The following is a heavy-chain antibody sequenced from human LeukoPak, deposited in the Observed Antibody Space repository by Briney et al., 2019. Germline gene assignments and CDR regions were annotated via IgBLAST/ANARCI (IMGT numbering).Heavy chain of an antibody. CDR3: AREIGYCSSTSCPFDY. V-gene: IGHV4-61*02. J-gene: IGHJ4*02. D-gene: IGHD2-2*01. Sequence: SETLSLTCTVSGGSIGSGSYYWSWIRQPAGKGLEWIGRIYTSGSTNYNPSLKSRVTISVDTSKNQFSLKLSSVTAADTAVYYCAREIGYCSSTSCPFDYWGQGTLVTVSS. CDR1: GGSIGSGSYY. CDR2: IYTSGST.